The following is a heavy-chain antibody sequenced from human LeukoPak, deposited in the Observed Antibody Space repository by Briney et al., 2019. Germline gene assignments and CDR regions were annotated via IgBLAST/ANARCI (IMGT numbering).Heavy chain of an antibody. CDR2: IYPGDSDT. V-gene: IGHV5-51*01. Sequence: GESLKISCQGSGYRFTNYWPGWVRQMPGKGLEWMGIIYPGDSDTRYSPSFQGQVTISADQSTSTAYLQWSSLKASDTAMYYCAVPGKGAFDYWGQGTLVSVSS. CDR3: AVPGKGAFDY. J-gene: IGHJ4*02. D-gene: IGHD2-2*01. CDR1: GYRFTNYW.